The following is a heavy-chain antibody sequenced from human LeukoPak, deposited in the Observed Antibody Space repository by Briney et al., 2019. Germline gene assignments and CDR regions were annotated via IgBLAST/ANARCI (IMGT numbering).Heavy chain of an antibody. CDR3: ARGVVVAALDV. V-gene: IGHV4-59*01. Sequence: SETLFLTCTVSGGSISTYYWSWIRQPPGKGLEWIGYVSYSGSTNYNPSPRSRVTMSVDTSKNQFSLKLSSVTAADTAMYYCARGVVVAALDVWGQGTTVTVSS. CDR1: GGSISTYY. CDR2: VSYSGST. J-gene: IGHJ6*02. D-gene: IGHD2-15*01.